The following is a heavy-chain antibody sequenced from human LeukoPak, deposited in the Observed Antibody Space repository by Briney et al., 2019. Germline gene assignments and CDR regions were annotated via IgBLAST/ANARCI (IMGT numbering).Heavy chain of an antibody. CDR3: ERVGGAIVVVPDAGGDY. CDR2: ISAYNGNT. D-gene: IGHD2-2*01. J-gene: IGHJ4*02. V-gene: IGHV1-18*01. CDR1: GYTFTSYG. Sequence: ASVKVSCKASGYTFTSYGISWVRQAPGQGLEWMGWISAYNGNTNYAQKLQGRVIMTTDTSTSTAYMELRSLRSDDPAVYYCERVGGAIVVVPDAGGDYWGQGTLVTVSS.